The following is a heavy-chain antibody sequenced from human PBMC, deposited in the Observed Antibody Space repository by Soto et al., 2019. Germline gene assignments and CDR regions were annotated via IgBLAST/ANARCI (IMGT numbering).Heavy chain of an antibody. J-gene: IGHJ6*02. CDR2: IYPGDSDT. CDR1: GYSFTSYW. CDR3: ARLRVSGSYQYYYYYYGMDV. V-gene: IGHV5-51*01. Sequence: GVTLKISCKGSGYSFTSYWIGLERQMPGKGLEWMGIIYPGDSDTRYSPSFQGQVTISADKSISTAYLQWSSLKASDTAMYYCARLRVSGSYQYYYYYYGMDVWGQGTTVTVSS. D-gene: IGHD1-26*01.